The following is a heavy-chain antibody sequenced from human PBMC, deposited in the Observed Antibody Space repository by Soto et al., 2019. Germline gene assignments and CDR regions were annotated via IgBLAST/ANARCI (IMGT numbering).Heavy chain of an antibody. V-gene: IGHV3-73*01. CDR2: IGSRGETYAT. Sequence: GGSLRLSCAASGFTFGASALQWVRQASGKGLEWLGRIGSRGETYATTYAASVKGRFTISRDDSKNTLYLQMNSLSAEDTAVYYCAKFYGGNSAHTYPIDPWGQGTLVTVS. CDR1: GFTFGASA. CDR3: AKFYGGNSAHTYPIDP. J-gene: IGHJ5*02. D-gene: IGHD2-21*02.